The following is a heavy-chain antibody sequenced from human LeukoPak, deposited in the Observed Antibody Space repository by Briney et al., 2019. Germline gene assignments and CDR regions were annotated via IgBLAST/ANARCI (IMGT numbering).Heavy chain of an antibody. CDR2: IYSSENT. Sequence: SQTPSLTCTVSGASISSGSYYWSWIRQPAGKGLEWIGRIYSSENTYYNPSLKSRVTISVDTSKNQFSLKLSSVTAADTAVYYCARETIAVAAPDYWGQGTLVTVSS. CDR1: GASISSGSYY. J-gene: IGHJ4*02. V-gene: IGHV4-61*02. CDR3: ARETIAVAAPDY. D-gene: IGHD6-19*01.